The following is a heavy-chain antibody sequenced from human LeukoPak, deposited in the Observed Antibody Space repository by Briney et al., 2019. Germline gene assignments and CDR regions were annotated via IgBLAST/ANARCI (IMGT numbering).Heavy chain of an antibody. CDR1: GGSISSYY. J-gene: IGHJ4*02. D-gene: IGHD6-19*01. CDR3: ARVPNSGWYYFDY. V-gene: IGHV4-59*01. Sequence: PSETLSLTCTVSGGSISSYYWSWLRQPPGKGLEWIGYIYFSGSTSYNPSLKSRFTISVGTSKNQFSLKLSSVTAADTAVYYCARVPNSGWYYFDYWGQGTLVTVSS. CDR2: IYFSGST.